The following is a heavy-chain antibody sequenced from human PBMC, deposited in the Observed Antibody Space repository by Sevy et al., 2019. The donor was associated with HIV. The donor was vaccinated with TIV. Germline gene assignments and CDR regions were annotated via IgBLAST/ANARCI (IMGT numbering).Heavy chain of an antibody. Sequence: GGSLRLSCAASGFTFSNYGMHWVRQVPGKGLEWVTFIRYDGSDKYYADSVKGRFTISRDDSKNTLYLQMDSLRAEETAIYYCGKDLAGPCRKYFDYWGQGTLVTVSS. CDR3: GKDLAGPCRKYFDY. CDR2: IRYDGSDK. V-gene: IGHV3-30*02. D-gene: IGHD2-15*01. J-gene: IGHJ4*02. CDR1: GFTFSNYG.